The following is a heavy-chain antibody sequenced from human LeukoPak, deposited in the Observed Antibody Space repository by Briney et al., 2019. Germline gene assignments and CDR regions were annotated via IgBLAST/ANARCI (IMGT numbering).Heavy chain of an antibody. J-gene: IGHJ4*02. CDR3: AKSGGSGLIDY. V-gene: IGHV4-34*01. CDR1: GGSFSGYY. D-gene: IGHD6-25*01. CDR2: INHSGST. Sequence: PSETLSLTCAVYGGSFSGYYWNWIRQPPGKGLEWIGEINHSGSTYYNASLQSRVTISIDTSKNQFSLRLNSVTAADTATYYCAKSGGSGLIDYWGQGTLVTVSS.